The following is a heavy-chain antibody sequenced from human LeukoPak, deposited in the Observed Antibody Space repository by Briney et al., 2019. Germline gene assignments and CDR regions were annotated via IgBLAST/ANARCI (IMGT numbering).Heavy chain of an antibody. CDR3: ARLSDGSGSHYNFYFDF. CDR2: IYYSGNS. Sequence: SETLSLTCTVSGGSISSGSHYWGWIRQPPGKELEWIGNIYYSGNSYYNPSLKSRVTISVDASKNQFSLNLSSVTAADTAVYYCARLSDGSGSHYNFYFDFWGQGTLVTVSA. CDR1: GGSISSGSHY. V-gene: IGHV4-39*01. J-gene: IGHJ4*02. D-gene: IGHD3-10*01.